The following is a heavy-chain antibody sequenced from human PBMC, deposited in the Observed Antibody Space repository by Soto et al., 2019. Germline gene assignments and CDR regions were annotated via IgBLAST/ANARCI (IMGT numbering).Heavy chain of an antibody. CDR1: GFSLSTSGVG. CDR3: AHRRYSGYVFGY. V-gene: IGHV2-5*02. J-gene: IGHJ4*02. D-gene: IGHD5-12*01. Sequence: QITLKESGPTLVRPTQTLTLTCTFSGFSLSTSGVGVGWIRQPPGKALEWLALIYWDDDKRYSPSLKSRLTITKDTSKNQVVLTITNMDPVDTATYYCAHRRYSGYVFGYWGQGTLVTVSS. CDR2: IYWDDDK.